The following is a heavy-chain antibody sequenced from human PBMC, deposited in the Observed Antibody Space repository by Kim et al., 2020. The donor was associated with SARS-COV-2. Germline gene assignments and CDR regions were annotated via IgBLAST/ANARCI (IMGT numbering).Heavy chain of an antibody. CDR3: ARGAVRGVIIGYYYYGMDV. Sequence: SETLSLTCAVYGGSFSGYYWSWIRQPPGKGLEWIGEINHSGSTNYNPSLKSRVTISVDTSKNQFSLKLSSVTAADTAVYYCARGAVRGVIIGYYYYGMDVWGQGTTVTVSS. CDR1: GGSFSGYY. D-gene: IGHD3-10*01. CDR2: INHSGST. V-gene: IGHV4-34*01. J-gene: IGHJ6*02.